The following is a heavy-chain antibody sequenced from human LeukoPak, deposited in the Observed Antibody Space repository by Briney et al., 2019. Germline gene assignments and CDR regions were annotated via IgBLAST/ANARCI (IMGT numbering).Heavy chain of an antibody. V-gene: IGHV4-4*07. CDR1: GGSISSYY. J-gene: IGHJ4*02. CDR3: ARDPGLRFGLGFDY. D-gene: IGHD3-16*01. Sequence: PSETLSLTCTVSGGSISSYYWSWIRQPAGKGLEWIGRTYTNGRTNYNPSLKSRVSISIDASKNQFSLKLMSVTAADTAVYYCARDPGLRFGLGFDYWGQGALVTVSS. CDR2: TYTNGRT.